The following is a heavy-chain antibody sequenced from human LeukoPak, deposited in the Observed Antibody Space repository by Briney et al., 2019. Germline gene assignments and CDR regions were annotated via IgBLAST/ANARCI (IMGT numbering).Heavy chain of an antibody. Sequence: GGSLRLSCAASGFTFSSYAMSWVRQAPGKGLEWVSAISGSGGSTYCADSVKGQFTISRDNSKNTLYLQMNSLRAEDTAVYYCANPSYSSGWYYFDYWGQGTLVTVSS. CDR1: GFTFSSYA. J-gene: IGHJ4*02. V-gene: IGHV3-23*01. CDR2: ISGSGGST. D-gene: IGHD6-19*01. CDR3: ANPSYSSGWYYFDY.